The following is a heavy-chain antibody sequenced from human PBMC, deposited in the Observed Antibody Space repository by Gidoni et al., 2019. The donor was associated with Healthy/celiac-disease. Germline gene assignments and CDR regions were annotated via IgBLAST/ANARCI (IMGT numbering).Heavy chain of an antibody. Sequence: QVQLQESGPGLVKPSETLSLTCTVSGGSISSYYWSWIRPPPGKGLEWIGYIYYSGSTNYNPSLKSRVTISVDTSKNQFSLKLSSVTAADTAVYYCARGGSVLRFLEWLSMPNYYYGMDVWGQGTTVTVSS. CDR2: IYYSGST. CDR1: GGSISSYY. D-gene: IGHD3-3*01. CDR3: ARGGSVLRFLEWLSMPNYYYGMDV. V-gene: IGHV4-59*01. J-gene: IGHJ6*02.